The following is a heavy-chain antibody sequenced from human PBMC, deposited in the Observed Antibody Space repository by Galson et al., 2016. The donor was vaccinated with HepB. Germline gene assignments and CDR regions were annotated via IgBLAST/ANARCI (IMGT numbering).Heavy chain of an antibody. Sequence: QSGAEVKKPGESLRISCKGSGYSFISNWISWVRQMPGKGLEWMGRIDPSDSYTNYSPSFQGHVTLSADKSISTAYLHWSSLKASDSAIYYCARQARGGYFDFDFWGLGTLVTVSS. J-gene: IGHJ4*02. CDR2: IDPSDSYT. CDR3: ARQARGGYFDFDF. V-gene: IGHV5-10-1*01. D-gene: IGHD4-23*01. CDR1: GYSFISNW.